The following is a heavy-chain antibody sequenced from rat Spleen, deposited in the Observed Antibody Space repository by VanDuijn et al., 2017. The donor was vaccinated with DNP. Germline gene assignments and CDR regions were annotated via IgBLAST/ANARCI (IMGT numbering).Heavy chain of an antibody. CDR1: GFTFSNYY. Sequence: EVQLVESGGGLVQPGRSMKLSCAASGFTFSNYYMAWVRQAPTKGLEWVATISYDGSTTYYQDSVKGRFTISRDNAKSTLYLQMDSLRSEDTATYYCARQGPLLPGKDYFDYWGQGVMVTVSS. CDR2: ISYDGSTT. CDR3: ARQGPLLPGKDYFDY. D-gene: IGHD1-4*01. J-gene: IGHJ2*01. V-gene: IGHV5-7*01.